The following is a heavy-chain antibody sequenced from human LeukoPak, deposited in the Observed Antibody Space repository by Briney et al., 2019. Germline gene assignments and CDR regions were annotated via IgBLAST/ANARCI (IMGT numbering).Heavy chain of an antibody. V-gene: IGHV4-39*01. CDR3: TRRSEYSSGSGGASGTFGY. Sequence: PSETLSLTCSASGVAIRSSSYCWVWIRQPQGKGLEWIGTIYYDGTTYYNSSLKSRVTISVDTSTHQSSLKLISVTAADTAVYYCTRRSEYSSGSGGASGTFGYWGPGSLFTVSS. CDR1: GVAIRSSSYC. J-gene: IGHJ4*02. CDR2: IYYDGTT. D-gene: IGHD3-10*01.